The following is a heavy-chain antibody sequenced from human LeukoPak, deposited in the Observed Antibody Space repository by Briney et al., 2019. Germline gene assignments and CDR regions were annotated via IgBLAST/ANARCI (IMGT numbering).Heavy chain of an antibody. Sequence: PSETLSLTCTVSGGSISSSSYYWGWIRQPPGKGLEWIGSIYYSGSTYYNPSLKSRVTISVDTSKNQFSLKLSSVTAADTAVYYCARHLARWLRFGYYYYGMDVWGQGTTVTVSS. CDR2: IYYSGST. D-gene: IGHD5-12*01. V-gene: IGHV4-39*01. J-gene: IGHJ6*02. CDR1: GGSISSSSYY. CDR3: ARHLARWLRFGYYYYGMDV.